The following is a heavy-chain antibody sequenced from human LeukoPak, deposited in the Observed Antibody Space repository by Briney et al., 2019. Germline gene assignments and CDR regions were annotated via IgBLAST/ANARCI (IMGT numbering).Heavy chain of an antibody. CDR3: ARGIAVAGPRGGFDY. V-gene: IGHV1-2*02. CDR1: GYTFTDYY. D-gene: IGHD6-19*01. J-gene: IGHJ4*02. Sequence: ASVKVSCKASGYTFTDYYIHWVRQAPGQGLESMGWINPNSGGTNYAQKFQGRVTMTRDTSISTVYMELSRLRSDDTAVYYCARGIAVAGPRGGFDYWGQGTLVTVSS. CDR2: INPNSGGT.